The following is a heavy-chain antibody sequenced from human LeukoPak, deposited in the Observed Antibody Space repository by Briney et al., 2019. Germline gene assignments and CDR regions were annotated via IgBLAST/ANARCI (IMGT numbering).Heavy chain of an antibody. CDR1: GFTFSTYW. V-gene: IGHV3-7*01. D-gene: IGHD6-13*01. CDR2: IKQDGSEK. Sequence: GGSLRLSCAASGFTFSTYWMSWVRQAPGKGLEWVANIKQDGSEKYYLDSVKGRFTISRDNAKNSPYLQMNSLRAEDTAVYFCTREAAAGIDYWGQGTLVTVSS. J-gene: IGHJ4*02. CDR3: TREAAAGIDY.